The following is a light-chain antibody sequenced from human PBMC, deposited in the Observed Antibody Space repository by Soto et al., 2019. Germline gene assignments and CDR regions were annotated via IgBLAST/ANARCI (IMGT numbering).Light chain of an antibody. CDR2: LGS. V-gene: IGKV2-28*01. J-gene: IGKJ5*01. CDR3: MQALQTPLT. Sequence: DIVMSQSPLSLPVTPGEPASISCRSSQSLLQSNGYNYLDWYLQKPGQSPQLLIYLGSNRASGVPDRLSGSGSGTDFTLKFSRVEAEDVGVYYCMQALQTPLTFGQGTRLEIK. CDR1: QSLLQSNGYNY.